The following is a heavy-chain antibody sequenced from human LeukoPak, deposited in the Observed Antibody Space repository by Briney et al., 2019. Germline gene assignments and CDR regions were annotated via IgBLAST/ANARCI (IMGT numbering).Heavy chain of an antibody. D-gene: IGHD1-26*01. Sequence: GASLKLSCTASGYTFTTYDINWVRQAPGQGLEWMGGMNPNGGNTGYTQKLQGRVTMTSNTSISTAYMELNSLRSEDTALYYCARDIAGATKGGWFDTWGQGTPVTVSS. V-gene: IGHV1-8*02. CDR1: GYTFTTYD. CDR2: MNPNGGNT. CDR3: ARDIAGATKGGWFDT. J-gene: IGHJ5*02.